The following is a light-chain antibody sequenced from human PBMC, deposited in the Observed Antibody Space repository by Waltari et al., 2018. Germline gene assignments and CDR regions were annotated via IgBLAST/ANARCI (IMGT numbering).Light chain of an antibody. J-gene: IGKJ3*01. Sequence: EIVLTQSPGTLSLSPGERATLSCRASQSVSSSYLAWYQQKPGQAPMLLIYGASSRATGIPDRFSGSGSGTDFTLTISRLEPEDFAVYYCQQYGSSPPRVTFGPGTKVDIK. V-gene: IGKV3-20*01. CDR3: QQYGSSPPRVT. CDR1: QSVSSSY. CDR2: GAS.